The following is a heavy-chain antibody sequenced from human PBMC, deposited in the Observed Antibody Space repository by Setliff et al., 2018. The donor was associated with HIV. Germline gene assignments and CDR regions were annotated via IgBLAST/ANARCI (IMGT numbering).Heavy chain of an antibody. D-gene: IGHD3-10*01. Sequence: LRLSCAASGFSFSAYAMNWIRQAPGKGLEGVSAISPDSVTTLYRDSVKGRFSISRDNSRNTLYLQMNSLTVEDTALYYCAIWTSYYGTWGRGTLVTVSS. J-gene: IGHJ4*02. V-gene: IGHV3-23*02. CDR3: AIWTSYYGT. CDR1: GFSFSAYA. CDR2: ISPDSVTT.